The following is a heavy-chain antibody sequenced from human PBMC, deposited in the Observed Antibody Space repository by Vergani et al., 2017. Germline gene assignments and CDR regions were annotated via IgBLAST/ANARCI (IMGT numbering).Heavy chain of an antibody. CDR3: ARVDTQVPATSHIDYRDV. Sequence: QVQLQESGPGVVKPSQTLSLTCAVSGGSISSGAHCWTWIRQRPGKGLEWIGYIFYSGTTYDNPSLRSRLTISVDTSQNQFSLKLRSVTAADTAVYYCARVDTQVPATSHIDYRDVWGKGTTVVVSS. J-gene: IGHJ6*03. D-gene: IGHD6-25*01. V-gene: IGHV4-31*11. CDR1: GGSISSGAHC. CDR2: IFYSGTT.